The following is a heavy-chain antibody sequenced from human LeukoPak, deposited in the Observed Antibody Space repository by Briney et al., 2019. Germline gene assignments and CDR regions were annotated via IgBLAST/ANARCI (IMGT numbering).Heavy chain of an antibody. CDR1: GFTFGSYS. Sequence: GGSLRLSCAASGFTFGSYSMHWVRQAPGKGLEWVAVIASDGSIKYYADSVKGRFTISRDNSKDTLYVQMNSLRAEDTAVYYCAKERQEGATPFDYWGQGSLVTVSS. CDR2: IASDGSIK. CDR3: AKERQEGATPFDY. J-gene: IGHJ4*02. D-gene: IGHD1-26*01. V-gene: IGHV3-30*04.